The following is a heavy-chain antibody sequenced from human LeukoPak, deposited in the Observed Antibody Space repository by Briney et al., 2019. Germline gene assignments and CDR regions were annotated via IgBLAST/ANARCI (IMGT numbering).Heavy chain of an antibody. J-gene: IGHJ6*03. Sequence: GGSLRLSCAASGFTFSSYSMNWVRQAPGKGLEWVSYISSSSSTIYYADSVKGRFTISRDNAKNSLYLQMNSLRAEDTAVYYCARPSGVTTYYYYYMNVWGKGTTVTVSS. CDR2: ISSSSSTI. V-gene: IGHV3-48*01. CDR3: ARPSGVTTYYYYYMNV. D-gene: IGHD4-11*01. CDR1: GFTFSSYS.